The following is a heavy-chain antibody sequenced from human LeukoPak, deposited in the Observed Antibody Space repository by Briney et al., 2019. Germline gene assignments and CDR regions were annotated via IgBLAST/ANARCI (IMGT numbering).Heavy chain of an antibody. CDR3: ARDRDILTGFYYYGMDV. J-gene: IGHJ6*02. Sequence: PGTSLRLSCAASAFTFSSYGMHWVRRAPGKGLEWVALISYDGSNKYYTDSVKGRFTISRDNSKNTLYLQINSLRAEDTAVYFCARDRDILTGFYYYGMDVWGQGTTVTVSS. CDR2: ISYDGSNK. CDR1: AFTFSSYG. V-gene: IGHV3-30*03. D-gene: IGHD3-9*01.